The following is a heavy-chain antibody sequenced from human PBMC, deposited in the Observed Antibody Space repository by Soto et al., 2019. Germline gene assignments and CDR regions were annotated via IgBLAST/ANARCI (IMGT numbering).Heavy chain of an antibody. CDR2: ISAYNGNT. CDR1: GYTFTSYG. CDR3: ARYSFGSEIYSNLFDY. J-gene: IGHJ4*02. Sequence: ASVKVSCKASGYTFTSYGISWVRQAPGQGLEWMGWISAYNGNTNYAQKLQGRVTMTTDTSTSTAYMELRSLRSDDTAVYYCARYSFGSEIYSNLFDYWGLGTLVTVSS. D-gene: IGHD3-10*01. V-gene: IGHV1-18*01.